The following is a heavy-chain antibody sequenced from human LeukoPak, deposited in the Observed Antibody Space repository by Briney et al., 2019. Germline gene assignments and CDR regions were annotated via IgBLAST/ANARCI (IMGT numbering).Heavy chain of an antibody. Sequence: GESLKISCKGSGYSFTSYWITWVRQMPGKGLEWMGRIDPRGSNTNYSPSFQGHVTISADKSITTAFLQWTGLKASDTAMYYCARSLYYGSGRPQYNWFDTWGQGTLVTVSS. D-gene: IGHD3-10*01. CDR3: ARSLYYGSGRPQYNWFDT. V-gene: IGHV5-10-1*01. CDR2: IDPRGSNT. J-gene: IGHJ5*02. CDR1: GYSFTSYW.